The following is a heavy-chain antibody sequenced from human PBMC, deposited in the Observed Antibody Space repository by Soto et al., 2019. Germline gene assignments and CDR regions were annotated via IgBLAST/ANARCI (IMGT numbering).Heavy chain of an antibody. Sequence: GGSLRLSCAASGFTFSSYGMHWVRQAPGRGLEWVAVISYDGSNKYYADSVKGRFTISRDSPKNTLYLQMNSLRAEDTAVYYCAKVLGYCSSNSCSREAYYYCGMDVWGQGTTVTVSS. CDR1: GFTFSSYG. CDR3: AKVLGYCSSNSCSREAYYYCGMDV. V-gene: IGHV3-30*18. D-gene: IGHD2-2*01. J-gene: IGHJ6*02. CDR2: ISYDGSNK.